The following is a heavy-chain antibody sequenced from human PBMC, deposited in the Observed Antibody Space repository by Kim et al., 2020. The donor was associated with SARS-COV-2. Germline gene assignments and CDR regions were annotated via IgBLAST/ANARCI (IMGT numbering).Heavy chain of an antibody. CDR2: ISYDGSNK. CDR1: GFTFSSYG. J-gene: IGHJ4*02. D-gene: IGHD3-9*01. V-gene: IGHV3-33*05. Sequence: GGSLRLSCEAAGFTFSSYGMHGVRQAPGKGLEWVAVISYDGSNKYYADSVKGRFTISRDNSKNTLYLQMNSLRAEDTAVYYCAREIPADRVLRYFDWLLAYDYLGQGTLVTVSS. CDR3: AREIPADRVLRYFDWLLAYDY.